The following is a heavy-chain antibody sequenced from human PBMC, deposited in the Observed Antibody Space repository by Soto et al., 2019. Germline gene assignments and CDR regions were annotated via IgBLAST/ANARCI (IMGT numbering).Heavy chain of an antibody. V-gene: IGHV4-31*03. CDR2: IYSSGRT. CDR3: ARMGLHLGELSRNWFDP. Sequence: QVQLQESGPELVKPSQTLSLTCSLSGGSINSDEFYWTWIRQSPGKGLEWIGYIYSSGRTHYNPSLKSRINISLDTSNNLLSLRLSSVTAADTAVYYGARMGLHLGELSRNWFDPWGRGTLVTVSS. J-gene: IGHJ5*02. CDR1: GGSINSDEFY. D-gene: IGHD3-16*02.